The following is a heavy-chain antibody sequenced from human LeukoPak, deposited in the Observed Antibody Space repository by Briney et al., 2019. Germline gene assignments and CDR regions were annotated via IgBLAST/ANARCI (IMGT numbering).Heavy chain of an antibody. Sequence: SVKVSCKTSGGTFSKYTISWVRQRPGQGLEWMGGITPLFGTANYAQKFQGRVTMTRNTSISTAYMELSSLRSEDTAVYYCARRQRWRGNWFDPWGQGTLVTVSS. CDR2: ITPLFGTA. V-gene: IGHV1-69*05. CDR3: ARRQRWRGNWFDP. D-gene: IGHD5-12*01. J-gene: IGHJ5*02. CDR1: GGTFSKYT.